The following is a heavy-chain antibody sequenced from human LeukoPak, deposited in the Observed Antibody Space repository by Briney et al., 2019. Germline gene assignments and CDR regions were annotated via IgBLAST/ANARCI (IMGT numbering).Heavy chain of an antibody. CDR3: ASYSDYYDSSGYFDY. CDR2: IYYSGST. D-gene: IGHD3-22*01. V-gene: IGHV4-59*01. CDR1: GGSISSYY. J-gene: IGHJ4*02. Sequence: PSETLSLTCTVSGGSISSYYWSWIRQPPGKGLEWIGYIYYSGSTNYNPSLKSRVTISVDTSKNQFSLKLSSVTAADTAVYYCASYSDYYDSSGYFDYWGQGTLVTVSS.